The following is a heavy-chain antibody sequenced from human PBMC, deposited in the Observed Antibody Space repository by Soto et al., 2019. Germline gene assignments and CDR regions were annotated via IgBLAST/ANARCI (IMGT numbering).Heavy chain of an antibody. CDR3: ARDIGTYYYDSSGYYYENWFDP. CDR2: IYYSGST. V-gene: IGHV4-31*03. J-gene: IGHJ5*02. CDR1: GGSISSGGYY. Sequence: SETLSLTCTVSGGSISSGGYYWSRIRQHPGKGLEWIGYIYYSGSTYYNPSLKSRVTISVDTSKNQFSLKLSSVTAADTAVYYCARDIGTYYYDSSGYYYENWFDPWGQGTLVTVSS. D-gene: IGHD3-22*01.